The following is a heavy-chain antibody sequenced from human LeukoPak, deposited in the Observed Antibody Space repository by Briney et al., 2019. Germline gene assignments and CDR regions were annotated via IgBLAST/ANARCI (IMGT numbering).Heavy chain of an antibody. CDR3: ARKIAALENWFDP. CDR2: ISSSSSYI. CDR1: GFTFSSYS. Sequence: PGGSLRLSCAASGFTFSSYSMNWVRQAPGKGLEWVSSISSSSSYIYYADSVKGRFTISRDNAKNSLYLQMNSLRAEDTAVYYCARKIAALENWFDPWGQGTLVTVSS. J-gene: IGHJ5*02. V-gene: IGHV3-21*01. D-gene: IGHD6-6*01.